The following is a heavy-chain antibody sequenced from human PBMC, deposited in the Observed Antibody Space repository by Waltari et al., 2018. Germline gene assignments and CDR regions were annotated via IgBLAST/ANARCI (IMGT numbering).Heavy chain of an antibody. D-gene: IGHD3-16*01. CDR2: ISGYNGDA. Sequence: QLVQSGAEVKKPGASVKVSCKGSGYIFSNYGVTWVRQAPGQGLEWMGWISGYNGDAKYEGKVEGKVPMTRATSAGTAYMGIRGLRSDDTAVYFCARDDVDSSAFGGFWGQGTQVTVSS. CDR3: ARDDVDSSAFGGF. CDR1: GYIFSNYG. J-gene: IGHJ4*02. V-gene: IGHV1-18*01.